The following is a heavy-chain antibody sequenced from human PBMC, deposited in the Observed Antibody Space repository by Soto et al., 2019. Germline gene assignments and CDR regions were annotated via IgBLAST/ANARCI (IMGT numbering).Heavy chain of an antibody. CDR1: GGSISSSSYY. CDR3: ARLGSSTSFDY. Sequence: QLQLQESGPGLVKPSETLSLTCTVSGGSISSSSYYWGWIRQPPGKGLEWIGSIYYSGSTYYNPSLKSRVTISVDTSKNQFSLKLSSVTAADTAVYYCARLGSSTSFDYWGQGTLVTVSS. V-gene: IGHV4-39*01. CDR2: IYYSGST. J-gene: IGHJ4*02. D-gene: IGHD6-6*01.